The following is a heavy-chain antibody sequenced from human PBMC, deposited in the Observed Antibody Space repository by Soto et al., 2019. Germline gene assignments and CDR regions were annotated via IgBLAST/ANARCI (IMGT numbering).Heavy chain of an antibody. D-gene: IGHD3-22*01. CDR3: AKDEAEYYYDSSGYLMDWYFDL. V-gene: IGHV3-23*01. CDR2: ISGGGGST. Sequence: EVQLLESGGGLVQPGGSLRLSCAASGFTFTTYAMSWVRQAPGKGLEWVSAISGGGGSTNYADSVKGRFTISRDNSKNTLYLQMHSLRAEDTAVYYCAKDEAEYYYDSSGYLMDWYFDLWGRGTLVTVSS. CDR1: GFTFTTYA. J-gene: IGHJ2*01.